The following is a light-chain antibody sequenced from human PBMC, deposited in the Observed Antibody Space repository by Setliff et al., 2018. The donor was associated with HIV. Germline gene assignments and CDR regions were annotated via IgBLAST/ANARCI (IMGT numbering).Light chain of an antibody. CDR3: CSYAVSTNYV. V-gene: IGLV2-23*01. J-gene: IGLJ1*01. CDR1: SSDVGSYNL. CDR2: EGS. Sequence: QSALAQPASVSGSPGQSITISCTGTSSDVGSYNLVSWYQQHPGEAPKLMIYEGSKRPSGVSDRFSGSKSGNTASLTISGLQAEDEADYYCCSYAVSTNYVFGTGTKVTVL.